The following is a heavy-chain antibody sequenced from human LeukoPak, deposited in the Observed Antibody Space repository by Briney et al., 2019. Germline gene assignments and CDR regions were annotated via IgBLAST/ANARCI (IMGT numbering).Heavy chain of an antibody. J-gene: IGHJ5*02. CDR3: ARENMGAARPNWFDP. CDR2: IYHSGST. D-gene: IGHD6-6*01. Sequence: PPETLSLTCTVSGGSISSGGYYWSWIRQPPGKGLEWIGYIYHSGSTYYNPSLKSRVTISVDRSKNQFSLKLSSVTAADTAVYYCARENMGAARPNWFDPWGQGTLVTVSS. CDR1: GGSISSGGYY. V-gene: IGHV4-30-2*01.